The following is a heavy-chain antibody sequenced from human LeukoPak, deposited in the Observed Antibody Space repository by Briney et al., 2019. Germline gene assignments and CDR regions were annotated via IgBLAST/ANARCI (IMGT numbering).Heavy chain of an antibody. Sequence: GGSLRLSCAASGFTFSSYSMNWVRQAPGKGLEWVSSISSSSSYIYYADSVKGRFTISRDNAKNSLYLQMNSLRAEDTAVYYCARDRARDWNDVHPLGFDYWGQGTLVTVSS. V-gene: IGHV3-21*01. CDR1: GFTFSSYS. J-gene: IGHJ4*02. D-gene: IGHD1-1*01. CDR3: ARDRARDWNDVHPLGFDY. CDR2: ISSSSSYI.